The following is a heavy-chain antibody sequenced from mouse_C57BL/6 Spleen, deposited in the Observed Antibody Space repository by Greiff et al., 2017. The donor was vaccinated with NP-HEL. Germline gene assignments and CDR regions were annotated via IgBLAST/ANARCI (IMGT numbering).Heavy chain of an antibody. CDR3: ARMGNGNSWFAY. CDR1: GYTFTSYW. CDR2: IDPSDSYT. V-gene: IGHV1-50*01. Sequence: QVQLQQPGAELVKPGASVKLSCKASGYTFTSYWMQWVKQRPGQGLEWIGEIDPSDSYTNYNQKFKGKATLTVDTSSSTAYMQLSSLTSEDSAVYYCARMGNGNSWFAYWGQGTLVTVSA. D-gene: IGHD2-1*01. J-gene: IGHJ3*01.